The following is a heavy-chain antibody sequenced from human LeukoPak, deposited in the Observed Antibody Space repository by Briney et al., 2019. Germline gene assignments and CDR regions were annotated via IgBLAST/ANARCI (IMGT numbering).Heavy chain of an antibody. CDR1: GFTFNDYY. CDR2: ISRSGTPI. CDR3: ARECAGGDSSAYPPFDY. V-gene: IGHV3-11*04. Sequence: GGSLTLSCAAYGFTFNDYYMNWIRQPPGKGLEWVSYISRSGTPIYYPASESGRFPISRDNARNSLHLQMNSLRAEDTAVYYCARECAGGDSSAYPPFDYWGQGTLVTVS. D-gene: IGHD3-22*01. J-gene: IGHJ4*02.